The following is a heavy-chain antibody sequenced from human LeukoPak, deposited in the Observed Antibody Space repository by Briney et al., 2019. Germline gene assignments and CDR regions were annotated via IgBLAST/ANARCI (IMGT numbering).Heavy chain of an antibody. CDR3: ARTYSSSYLFDY. Sequence: SGPALVKPTQTLTLTCTFSGFSLSASGMCVSWIRQPPGKALEWLALIDWDDDKYYSTSLKTRLTISKDTSKNQVVLTMTKMDPVDTATYYCARTYSSSYLFDYWGQGTLVTVAS. D-gene: IGHD6-13*01. CDR2: IDWDDDK. J-gene: IGHJ4*02. CDR1: GFSLSASGMC. V-gene: IGHV2-70*01.